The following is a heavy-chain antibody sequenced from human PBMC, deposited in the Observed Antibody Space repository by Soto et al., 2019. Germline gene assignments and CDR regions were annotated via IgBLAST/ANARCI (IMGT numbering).Heavy chain of an antibody. CDR3: AREPWKNWFDP. D-gene: IGHD1-1*01. CDR2: INHSGST. V-gene: IGHV4-34*01. J-gene: IGHJ5*02. Sequence: PGGSLRLSCAASGFTFSNYGMHWVRQAPGKGLEWIGEINHSGSTNYNPSLKSRVTISVDTSKNQFSLKLSSVTAADTAVYYCAREPWKNWFDPWGQGTLVTVSS. CDR1: GFTFSNYG.